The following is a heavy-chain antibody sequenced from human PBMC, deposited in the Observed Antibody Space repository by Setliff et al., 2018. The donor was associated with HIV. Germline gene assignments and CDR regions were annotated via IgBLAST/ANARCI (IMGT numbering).Heavy chain of an antibody. CDR3: ASQRRLYDFWSGYYSAYCFDY. Sequence: ASVKVSCKASGYTFTDYAMNWVRQAPGQGLEWMGWINTNTGAPTYAQGFTGRYVFSLDTSVSTAYLQISSLKAEDTAVYYCASQRRLYDFWSGYYSAYCFDYWGQGTTVTVSS. V-gene: IGHV7-4-1*02. CDR1: GYTFTDYA. J-gene: IGHJ4*03. CDR2: INTNTGAP. D-gene: IGHD3-3*01.